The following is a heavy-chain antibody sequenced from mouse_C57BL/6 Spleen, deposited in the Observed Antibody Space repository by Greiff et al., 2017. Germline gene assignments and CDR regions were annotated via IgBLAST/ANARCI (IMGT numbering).Heavy chain of an antibody. Sequence: EVKLMESGPGLVKPSQSLSFTCSVTGYSITSGYYWNWIRQFPGNKLEWMGYISYDGSNNYNPSLKNRISITRDPSKNQFFLKLNSLTTEDTATYYCAIYYGSSYGYFDGWGTGTTVTVSS. J-gene: IGHJ1*03. CDR1: GYSITSGYY. V-gene: IGHV3-6*01. D-gene: IGHD1-1*01. CDR3: AIYYGSSYGYFDG. CDR2: ISYDGSN.